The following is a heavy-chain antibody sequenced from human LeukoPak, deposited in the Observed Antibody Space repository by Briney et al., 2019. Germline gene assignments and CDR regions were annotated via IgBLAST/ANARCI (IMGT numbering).Heavy chain of an antibody. CDR2: ISGSGGST. CDR3: AKDLKAYYYDSSGYLDDASDI. D-gene: IGHD3-22*01. J-gene: IGHJ3*02. Sequence: GGSLRLSCAASGFTFSSYAMSWVRQAPGKGLEWVSAISGSGGSTYYADSVKGRFTISRDNSKNTLYLQMNSLRAEDTAVYYCAKDLKAYYYDSSGYLDDASDIWGQGTMVTVSS. CDR1: GFTFSSYA. V-gene: IGHV3-23*01.